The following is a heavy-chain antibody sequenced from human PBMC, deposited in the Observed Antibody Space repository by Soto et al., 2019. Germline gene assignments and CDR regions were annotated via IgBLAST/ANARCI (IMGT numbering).Heavy chain of an antibody. Sequence: QVQFVQSGAEVKKPGASVKVSCKASKYRFTSQTIHWVRQVPGQRPEWMGWIIVGSGKTQYSENFQGRLSITRDTSASTVYMDLSSLRSEDTAVYYCARLRFCGGDTCYPLDIWGQGTTVIVSS. CDR1: KYRFTSQT. D-gene: IGHD2-21*01. J-gene: IGHJ3*02. V-gene: IGHV1-3*01. CDR3: ARLRFCGGDTCYPLDI. CDR2: IIVGSGKT.